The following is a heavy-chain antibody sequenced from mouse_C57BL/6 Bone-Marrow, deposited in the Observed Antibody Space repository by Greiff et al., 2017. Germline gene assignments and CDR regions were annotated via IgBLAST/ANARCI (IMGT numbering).Heavy chain of an antibody. D-gene: IGHD2-14*01. Sequence: VQLQQSGPELVKPGASVKISCKASGYTFTDYYMNWVKQSHGKSLEWIGDINPNNGGTSYNQKFKGKATLTVDKSSSTAYMELRSLTSEDSAVYYCARGYGRGYWGQGTLVTVSA. CDR1: GYTFTDYY. J-gene: IGHJ3*01. V-gene: IGHV1-26*01. CDR2: INPNNGGT. CDR3: ARGYGRGY.